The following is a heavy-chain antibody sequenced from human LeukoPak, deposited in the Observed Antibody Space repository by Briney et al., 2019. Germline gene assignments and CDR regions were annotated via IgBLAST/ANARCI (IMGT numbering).Heavy chain of an antibody. CDR1: GFTFSSYG. Sequence: GRSLRLSCAASGFTFSSYGMHWVRQAPGKGLEWVAVISYDGTNKYYADSVRGRFTISRDNSKNTLYLQMNSLRAEDAAVYYCAKGLDSRRELAPFDYWGQGTLVTVSS. V-gene: IGHV3-30*18. J-gene: IGHJ4*02. CDR3: AKGLDSRRELAPFDY. D-gene: IGHD1-26*01. CDR2: ISYDGTNK.